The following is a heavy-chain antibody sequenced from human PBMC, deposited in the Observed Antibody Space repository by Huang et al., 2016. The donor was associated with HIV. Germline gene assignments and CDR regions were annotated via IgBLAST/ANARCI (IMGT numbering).Heavy chain of an antibody. V-gene: IGHV1-69*13. J-gene: IGHJ4*02. CDR2: LMPVFDSP. D-gene: IGHD4-4*01. CDR3: ARGSLEYSVSSSLDY. Sequence: QVQLLQSGAEVKKPGSSVKVSCKASGGPFRSYSIAWVRQAPGQGLEWMASLMPVFDSPNYAQKLQGRVRVTAEESTSTVYMELRDLRPDDTAVYFCARGSLEYSVSSSLDYWGQGTHVTVSS. CDR1: GGPFRSYS.